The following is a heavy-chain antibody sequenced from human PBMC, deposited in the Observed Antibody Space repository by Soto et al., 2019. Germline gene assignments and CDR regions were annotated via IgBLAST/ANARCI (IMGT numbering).Heavy chain of an antibody. D-gene: IGHD3-16*01. CDR2: IHYSGTI. J-gene: IGHJ4*02. V-gene: IGHV4-31*03. CDR1: GGSTSSGDYY. Sequence: QVQLQESGPGLVKPSQTLSLTCIVSGGSTSSGDYYRSWIRQYPGKGLEWIGSIHYSGTIYYNPSLRRRAPMSVATSNVQFSLKLSSVTAADTAVYYCTRGLDWAKLGYWGQGTLVTVSS. CDR3: TRGLDWAKLGY.